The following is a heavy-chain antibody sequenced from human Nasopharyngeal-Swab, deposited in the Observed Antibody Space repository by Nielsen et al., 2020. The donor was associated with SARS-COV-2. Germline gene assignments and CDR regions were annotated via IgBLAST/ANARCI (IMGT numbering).Heavy chain of an antibody. Sequence: GGSLRLSCAGSGFTFSRYWMSWVRQAPGKGLEWVANIKQDGSEKYYEDSVKGRFTISRDNAKNSLYLQMNSLRAEDTAVYYCARDKGMRDYVWGSYRSSYYYYYGMDVWGQGTTVPSP. J-gene: IGHJ6*02. D-gene: IGHD3-16*02. CDR3: ARDKGMRDYVWGSYRSSYYYYYGMDV. V-gene: IGHV3-7*01. CDR1: GFTFSRYW. CDR2: IKQDGSEK.